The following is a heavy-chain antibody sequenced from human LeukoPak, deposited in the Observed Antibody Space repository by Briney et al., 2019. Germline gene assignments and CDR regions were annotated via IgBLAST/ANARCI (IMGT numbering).Heavy chain of an antibody. D-gene: IGHD3-22*01. Sequence: GGSLRLSCAASGFTFSDYYMSWIRQAPGKGLEWVSSISSSSSYIYYADSVKGRFTISRDNAKNSLYLQMNSLRAEDTAVYYCARLDWDSSGGAFDIWGQGTMVTVSS. V-gene: IGHV3-11*06. CDR2: ISSSSSYI. J-gene: IGHJ3*02. CDR3: ARLDWDSSGGAFDI. CDR1: GFTFSDYY.